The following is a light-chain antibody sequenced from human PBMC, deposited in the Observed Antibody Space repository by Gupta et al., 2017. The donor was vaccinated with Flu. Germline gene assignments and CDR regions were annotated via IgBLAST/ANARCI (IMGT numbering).Light chain of an antibody. CDR2: GVT. Sequence: VTISCTGTSSDVGNYDYVSWYQQHPGKAPKLMIYGVTKRPSGVPDRFSGSKSGNTASLAISGLQAEDEANYYCCSDAGTFTFVFGGGTKLTVL. CDR1: SSDVGNYDY. V-gene: IGLV2-11*03. J-gene: IGLJ2*01. CDR3: CSDAGTFTFV.